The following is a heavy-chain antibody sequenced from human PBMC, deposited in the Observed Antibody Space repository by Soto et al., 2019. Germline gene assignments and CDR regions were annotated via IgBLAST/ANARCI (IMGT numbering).Heavy chain of an antibody. J-gene: IGHJ5*02. CDR1: GDSIARGDYY. Sequence: QFQLQESGPGLVKTSQTLSLTCTVSGDSIARGDYYCTWIRQPPGKGLEWTGYIYYIGTTLYNPSLESRVTISIDTSKSHFSLRLTSVTAADTAVDYCSIGSTYDGFLPWGQGTLVTVSS. CDR3: SIGSTYDGFLP. D-gene: IGHD4-4*01. CDR2: IYYIGTT. V-gene: IGHV4-30-4*01.